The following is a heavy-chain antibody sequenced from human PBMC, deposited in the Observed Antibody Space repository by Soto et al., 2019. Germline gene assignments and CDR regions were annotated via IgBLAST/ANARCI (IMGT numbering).Heavy chain of an antibody. CDR1: GYSFTSYW. V-gene: IGHV5-10-1*01. CDR2: IDPSDSYT. D-gene: IGHD3-22*01. CDR3: ASMVIGTPDI. J-gene: IGHJ3*02. Sequence: SLKISCKGCGYSFTSYWISWVRQMPGKGLEWMGRIDPSDSYTNYSPSFQGHVTISADKSISTAYLQWSSLKASDTAMYYCASMVIGTPDIWGPGTMVTVSS.